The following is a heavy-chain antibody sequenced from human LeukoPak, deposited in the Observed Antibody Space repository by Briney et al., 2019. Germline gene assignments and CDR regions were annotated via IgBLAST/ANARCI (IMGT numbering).Heavy chain of an antibody. Sequence: SVKVSCKASGYTFTGYFMHWVRQAPGQGLEWMGWINPNSGGTNYAQKFQGRVTMTRDTSISTAYMELSRLRSDDTAVYYCASSIVYCSSTSCYFNWGQGTLVTVSS. V-gene: IGHV1-2*02. CDR3: ASSIVYCSSTSCYFN. J-gene: IGHJ4*02. CDR2: INPNSGGT. D-gene: IGHD2-2*01. CDR1: GYTFTGYF.